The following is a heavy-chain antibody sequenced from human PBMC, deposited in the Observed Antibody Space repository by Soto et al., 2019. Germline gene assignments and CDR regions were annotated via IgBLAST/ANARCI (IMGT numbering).Heavy chain of an antibody. J-gene: IGHJ4*02. CDR3: AKALYGSGSYFRFFDY. CDR1: GFTFSSYA. Sequence: EVQLLESGGGLVQPGGSLRLSCAASGFTFSSYAMSWVRQAPGKGLEWVSAISGSGGSTYYADSVKGRFTISRDNSKNTLYLQMNSLGAEDTAVYYCAKALYGSGSYFRFFDYWGQGTLVTVSS. CDR2: ISGSGGST. V-gene: IGHV3-23*01. D-gene: IGHD3-10*01.